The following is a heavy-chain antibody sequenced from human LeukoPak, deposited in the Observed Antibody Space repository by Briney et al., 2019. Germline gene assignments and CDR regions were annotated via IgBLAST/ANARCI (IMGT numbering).Heavy chain of an antibody. CDR3: ARHQDNRNYSFDY. D-gene: IGHD1-14*01. J-gene: IGHJ4*02. Sequence: PSETLSLTCTVSGGSISSNSYYWGWIRQPPGKGLEWIGSIYYSGSTYYNPSLKSRVTISVDASKNQFSLKLSSVTAADTAVYYCARHQDNRNYSFDYWGQGTLVTVSS. CDR2: IYYSGST. CDR1: GGSISSNSYY. V-gene: IGHV4-39*01.